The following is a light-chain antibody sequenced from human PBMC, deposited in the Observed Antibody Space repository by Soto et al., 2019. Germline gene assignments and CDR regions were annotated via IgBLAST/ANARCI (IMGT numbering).Light chain of an antibody. V-gene: IGLV2-14*01. CDR3: SSYTTTSTLVI. CDR2: EVS. CDR1: SSDLGNYNY. Sequence: QSALTQPASVSGSPGQSITISCTGTSSDLGNYNYVSWYQQYPGKAPKLMIYEVSNRPSGVSNRFSGSKSGNTASLTISGLQAEDAADYYCSSYTTTSTLVIFGGGTKLTVL. J-gene: IGLJ2*01.